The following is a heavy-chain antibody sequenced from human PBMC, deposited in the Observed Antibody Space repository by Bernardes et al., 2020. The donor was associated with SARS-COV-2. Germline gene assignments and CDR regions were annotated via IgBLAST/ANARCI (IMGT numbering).Heavy chain of an antibody. Sequence: GGSLRLSCAASGFTFHSYAMHWVRQAPGKGLEWVAVISYDGSNKYYADSVKGRFTISRDNSKNTLYLQMNSLRAEDTAVYYCARDRTGYSGYPKTYAAYYYYGMDVWGQGTTVTVSS. CDR2: ISYDGSNK. V-gene: IGHV3-30-3*01. J-gene: IGHJ6*02. CDR3: ARDRTGYSGYPKTYAAYYYYGMDV. CDR1: GFTFHSYA. D-gene: IGHD5-12*01.